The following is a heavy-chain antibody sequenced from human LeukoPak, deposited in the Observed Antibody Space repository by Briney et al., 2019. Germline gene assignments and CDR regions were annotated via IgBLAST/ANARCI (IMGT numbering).Heavy chain of an antibody. Sequence: PSETLSLTCAVSGGSISSSNWWSWVRQPPGKGLDWIREIYHSGSTNYNPSLKSRVTISVDKSKNQFSLKLSSVTAADTAVYYCARRIAVAVTGGNWFDPWGQGTLVTVSS. CDR1: GGSISSSNW. CDR2: IYHSGST. V-gene: IGHV4-4*02. D-gene: IGHD6-19*01. CDR3: ARRIAVAVTGGNWFDP. J-gene: IGHJ5*02.